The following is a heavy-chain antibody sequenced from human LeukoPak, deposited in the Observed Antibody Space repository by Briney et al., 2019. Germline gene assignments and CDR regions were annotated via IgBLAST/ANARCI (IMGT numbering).Heavy chain of an antibody. D-gene: IGHD5-24*01. CDR3: AKEGRSLQTY. J-gene: IGHJ4*02. Sequence: PGTSLRLSCATSGFTFRSHAMHWVRQSPGKGLEWVAQIWYDGSNKYYADSVKGRFSVSRDNAKNSLYLQMNSLRVEDTAVYYCAKEGRSLQTYWGQGTLVTVSS. CDR2: IWYDGSNK. CDR1: GFTFRSHA. V-gene: IGHV3-33*03.